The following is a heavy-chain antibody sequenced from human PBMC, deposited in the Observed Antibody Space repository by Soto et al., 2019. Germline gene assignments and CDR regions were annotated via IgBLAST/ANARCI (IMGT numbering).Heavy chain of an antibody. CDR1: GGTFSSYA. V-gene: IGHV1-69*13. Sequence: SVKVSCKASGGTFSSYAISWVRQAPGQGLEWMGGIIPIFGTANYAQKFQGRVTITADESTSTAYMELSSLRSEDTAVYYCARGDYSNYYYYGMDVWGQGTTVTVSS. D-gene: IGHD4-4*01. CDR2: IIPIFGTA. J-gene: IGHJ6*02. CDR3: ARGDYSNYYYYGMDV.